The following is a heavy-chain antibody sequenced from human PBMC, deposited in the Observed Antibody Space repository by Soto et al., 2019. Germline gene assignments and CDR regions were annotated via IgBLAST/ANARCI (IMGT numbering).Heavy chain of an antibody. CDR2: ISPYNGTT. CDR3: ARDGERDFCLKICCHQHATDF. CDR1: GYTNTNYG. J-gene: IGHJ1*01. D-gene: IGHD3-3*01. V-gene: IGHV1-18*04. Sequence: ASVKVSCKAPGYTNTNYGLKWVRQAPGQGLEWMGWISPYNGTTKYAEKFQGEMTMTTDTATSTANMGLRSLRSDDTAVYYCARDGERDFCLKICCHQHATDFWGRGILGAGFS.